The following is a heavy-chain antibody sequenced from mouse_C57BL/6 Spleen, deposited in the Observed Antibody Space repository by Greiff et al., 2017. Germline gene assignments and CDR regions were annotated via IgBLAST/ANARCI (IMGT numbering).Heavy chain of an antibody. CDR1: GFSLTSYG. CDR3: APQFIH. CDR2: IWSGGST. Sequence: QVQLQQSGPGLVQPSQCLSITCTVSGFSLTSYGVHWVRQSPGKGLEWLGVIWSGGSTDYNAALMSRLSITKDNSKSQVFFKMNSLQADDAAIYYCAPQFIHWGQGTLVTVSA. V-gene: IGHV2-5*01. J-gene: IGHJ3*01. D-gene: IGHD1-1*01.